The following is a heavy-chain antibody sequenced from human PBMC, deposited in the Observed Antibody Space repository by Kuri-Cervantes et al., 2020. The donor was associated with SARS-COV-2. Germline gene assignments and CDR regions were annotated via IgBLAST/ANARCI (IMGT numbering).Heavy chain of an antibody. Sequence: GESLKISCAASGFNFSRTDMHWVRQAPGKGLEWVAVISHDGKNKKCIASGKGRFTISRDNSQNTLYLHMKSLRSEDTAVYYCASGGPYYDFWSGLTYYYYYGMDVWGQGTTVTVSS. J-gene: IGHJ6*02. CDR2: ISHDGKNK. D-gene: IGHD3-3*01. CDR3: ASGGPYYDFWSGLTYYYYYGMDV. CDR1: GFNFSRTD. V-gene: IGHV3-30*03.